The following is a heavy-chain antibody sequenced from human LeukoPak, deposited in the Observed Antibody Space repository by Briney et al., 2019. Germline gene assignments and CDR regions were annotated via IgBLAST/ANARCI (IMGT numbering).Heavy chain of an antibody. D-gene: IGHD1-26*01. V-gene: IGHV2-5*02. Sequence: SGPTLVKPTQTLTLTCTFSGFSLTTSQVGVGWIRQPPGKALEWLAVIYWDDDKRYRSSLRSRVTITKDTSKNQVVLTLSDMDPEDTATYFCVHMRGSTPGSTDIWGQGTLVTVSS. CDR3: VHMRGSTPGSTDI. CDR1: GFSLTTSQVG. CDR2: IYWDDDK. J-gene: IGHJ4*02.